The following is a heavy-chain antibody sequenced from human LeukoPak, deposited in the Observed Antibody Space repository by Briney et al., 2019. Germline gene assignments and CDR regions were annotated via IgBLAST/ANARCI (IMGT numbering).Heavy chain of an antibody. CDR1: GGSISSYY. CDR3: ARGGRITLFGVVIMRAFDI. V-gene: IGHV4-4*07. J-gene: IGHJ3*02. CDR2: IYTSGST. D-gene: IGHD3-3*01. Sequence: SETLSLTCTVSGGSISSYYWSWIRQPAGKGLEWVGRIYTSGSTNYNPSLKSRVTMSVDTSKNQFSLKLSSVTAADTAVYYCARGGRITLFGVVIMRAFDIWGQGTMVTVSS.